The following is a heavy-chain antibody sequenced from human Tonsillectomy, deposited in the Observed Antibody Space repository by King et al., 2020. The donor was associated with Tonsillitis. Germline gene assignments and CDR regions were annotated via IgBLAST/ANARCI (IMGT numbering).Heavy chain of an antibody. V-gene: IGHV1-69*01. CDR3: AGGQVGPLISAAFEI. CDR2: SIPIFGSA. Sequence: VQLVESGAEVKKPGSSVKVSCKASGGTFSSYGISWVRQAPGQGLEWMGGSIPIFGSANYAQKFQGRVTITADESTTTAYMELSSLISEDTAVYYCAGGQVGPLISAAFEIWGQGTMVTVSS. D-gene: IGHD1-26*01. CDR1: GGTFSSYG. J-gene: IGHJ3*02.